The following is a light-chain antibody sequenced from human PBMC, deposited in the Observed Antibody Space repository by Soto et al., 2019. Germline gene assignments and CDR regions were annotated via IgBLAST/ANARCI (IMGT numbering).Light chain of an antibody. V-gene: IGKV1-9*01. CDR3: QQLNTYPQT. CDR1: QGISSS. CDR2: AAS. Sequence: DIQLTQSPSFLSASIGDRVTITCRASQGISSSLAWYQQKPGKAPKLLIYAASTLQSGVPSRFSGSGSGTDFTLTISSLQPEDCATYYCQQLNTYPQTFGQGTKVEIK. J-gene: IGKJ1*01.